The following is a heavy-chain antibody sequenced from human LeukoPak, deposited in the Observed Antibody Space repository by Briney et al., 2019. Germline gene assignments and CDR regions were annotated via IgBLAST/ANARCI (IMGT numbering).Heavy chain of an antibody. CDR3: AKSPRIAAAGTPPYYFDY. J-gene: IGHJ4*02. D-gene: IGHD6-13*01. CDR1: GFTFDDYA. Sequence: GGSLRLSCAASGFTFDDYAMHWVRQAPGKGLEWVSGISWNSGSIGYADSVKGRFTISRDHAKNSLYLQMNSLRAEDTALYYCAKSPRIAAAGTPPYYFDYWGQGTLVTVSS. CDR2: ISWNSGSI. V-gene: IGHV3-9*01.